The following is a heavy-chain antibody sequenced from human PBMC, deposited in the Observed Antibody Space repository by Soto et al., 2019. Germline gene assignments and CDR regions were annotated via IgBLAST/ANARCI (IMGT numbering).Heavy chain of an antibody. CDR3: ARGQYSSSWYALDY. J-gene: IGHJ4*02. D-gene: IGHD6-13*01. V-gene: IGHV1-8*01. CDR2: MNPKSGNI. CDR1: GYTFMNYD. Sequence: GASVKVSCKASGYTFMNYDINWVRQATGQGPEWMGWMNPKSGNIGYAQKFQGRVTMTRNTSISTAYMELSSLSSEDTAVYYCARGQYSSSWYALDYWGQGTQVTVSS.